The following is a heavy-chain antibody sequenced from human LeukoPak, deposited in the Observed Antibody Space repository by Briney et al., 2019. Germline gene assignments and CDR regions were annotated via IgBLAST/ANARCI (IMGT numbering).Heavy chain of an antibody. J-gene: IGHJ5*02. CDR3: AFTDITIFGVVIDANWFDP. CDR2: INPNSGGT. CDR1: GYTFTGYY. D-gene: IGHD3-3*01. Sequence: ASVKVSCKASGYTFTGYYMHWVRQAPGQGLEWMGWINPNSGGTNYAQKFQGRVTMTRDTSISTAYMELSRLRSDDTAVYYCAFTDITIFGVVIDANWFDPWGQGTLVTVSS. V-gene: IGHV1-2*02.